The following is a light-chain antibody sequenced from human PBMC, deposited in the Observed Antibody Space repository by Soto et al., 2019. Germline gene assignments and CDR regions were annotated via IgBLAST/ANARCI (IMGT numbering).Light chain of an antibody. CDR1: QSVSSY. CDR3: HQRSNWPPFT. Sequence: IVLTQSPAILSLSLGERATLSCRAIQSVSSYLAWSQQNPCQATSLLIYDDSNRATSIPARLSGSGSGTDGTLTIISREPEDFEDYYCHQRSNWPPFTLGQETKLQIK. V-gene: IGKV3-11*01. J-gene: IGKJ2*01. CDR2: DDS.